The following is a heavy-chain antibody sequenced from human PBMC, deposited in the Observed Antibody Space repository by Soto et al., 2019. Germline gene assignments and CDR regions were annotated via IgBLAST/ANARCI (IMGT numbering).Heavy chain of an antibody. CDR3: GRGVNTATTGSDY. J-gene: IGHJ4*02. CDR1: GFTFSSYA. CDR2: ISGNGGST. V-gene: IGHV3-23*01. D-gene: IGHD4-17*01. Sequence: EVQLLDSGGGLVQPGGALRLSCAASGFTFSSYAMNWVRQAPGKGLEWVSAISGNGGSTYYADSVKGRFIISRDSSKNTLYLQMNSLRAEDTAIYYCGRGVNTATTGSDYWGQGTLVTVSS.